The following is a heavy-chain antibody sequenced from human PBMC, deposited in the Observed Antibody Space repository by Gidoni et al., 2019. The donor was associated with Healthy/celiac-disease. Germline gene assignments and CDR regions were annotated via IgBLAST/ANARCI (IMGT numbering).Heavy chain of an antibody. CDR1: GFTFSSYA. CDR2: ISSNGGST. CDR3: ARVQTGYSSGWYRDYYYYGMDV. D-gene: IGHD6-19*01. J-gene: IGHJ6*02. Sequence: EVQLVESGGGLVQPGGSLRLSCAASGFTFSSYAMHWVRQAPGKGLEYVSAISSNGGSTYYANSVKGRFTISRDNSKNTLYLQMGSLRAEDMAVYYCARVQTGYSSGWYRDYYYYGMDVWGQETTVTVSS. V-gene: IGHV3-64*01.